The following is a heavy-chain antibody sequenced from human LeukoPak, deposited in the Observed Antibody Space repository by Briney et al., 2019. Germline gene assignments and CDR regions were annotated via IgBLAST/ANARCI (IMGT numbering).Heavy chain of an antibody. CDR1: GYTFTSYA. CDR3: ARDRVTMVRGVGPRRAYNWFDP. V-gene: IGHV7-4-1*02. J-gene: IGHJ5*02. CDR2: INTNTGNP. D-gene: IGHD3-10*01. Sequence: ASVKVSCKASGYTFTSYAMNWVRQAPGQGLEWMGWINTNTGNPTYAQGFTGRFVFSLDTSVSTAYLQISSLKAEDTAVYYCARDRVTMVRGVGPRRAYNWFDPWGQGTLVTVPS.